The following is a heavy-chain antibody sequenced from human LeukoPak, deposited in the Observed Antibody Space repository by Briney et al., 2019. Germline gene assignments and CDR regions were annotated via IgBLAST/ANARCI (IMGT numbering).Heavy chain of an antibody. CDR1: GGSISSSSYY. CDR2: INHSGST. J-gene: IGHJ4*02. D-gene: IGHD2-2*01. Sequence: SETLSLTCTVSGGSISSSSYYWGWIRQPPGKGLEWIGEINHSGSTNYNPSLKSRVTISVDTSKNQFSLKLSSVTAADTAVYYCAKAIPVVVPAATDYWGQGTLVTVSS. CDR3: AKAIPVVVPAATDY. V-gene: IGHV4-39*07.